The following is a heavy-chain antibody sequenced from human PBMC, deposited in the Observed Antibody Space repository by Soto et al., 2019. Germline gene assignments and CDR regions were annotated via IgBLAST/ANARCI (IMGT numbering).Heavy chain of an antibody. CDR3: GTMVRGVRIDP. CDR1: GGTFSSYT. CDR2: IIPILGIA. Sequence: QVQLVQSGAEVKKPGSSVKVSCKASGGTFSSYTISWVRQAPGQGLEWMGRIIPILGIANYAQKFQGRVTITAEKSTSTAYMELSSLRSEDTAVYYCGTMVRGVRIDPWGQGTLVTVSS. D-gene: IGHD3-10*01. V-gene: IGHV1-69*02. J-gene: IGHJ5*02.